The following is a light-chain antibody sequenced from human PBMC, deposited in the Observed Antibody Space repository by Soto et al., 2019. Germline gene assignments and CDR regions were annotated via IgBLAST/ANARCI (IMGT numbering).Light chain of an antibody. V-gene: IGLV2-14*01. CDR3: SSYTTSSALV. CDR2: EVT. Sequence: QSVLTQSAPVSGSPGQSITILCTGTSSDVGGYDYVSWYQQHPGKVPKLIIYEVTKRPSGVSHRFSGSKSGNTASLTISGLQTEDEADYYCSSYTTSSALVFGGGTKVTVL. CDR1: SSDVGGYDY. J-gene: IGLJ2*01.